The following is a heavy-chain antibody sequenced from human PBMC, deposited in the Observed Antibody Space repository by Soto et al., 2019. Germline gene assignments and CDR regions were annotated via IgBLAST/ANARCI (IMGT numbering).Heavy chain of an antibody. Sequence: EVQLLESGGGLVQPGGSLRLSCAASGFTFNNFALSWVRQAPGKGLEWVSAISGGGDTTYYADSVKGRFTISRDNSKNMLYLQMNSLRAEDTAVYYCGKSGLHYGDGNWFDPWGQGILVTVSS. V-gene: IGHV3-23*01. CDR2: ISGGGDTT. CDR1: GFTFNNFA. CDR3: GKSGLHYGDGNWFDP. D-gene: IGHD4-17*01. J-gene: IGHJ5*02.